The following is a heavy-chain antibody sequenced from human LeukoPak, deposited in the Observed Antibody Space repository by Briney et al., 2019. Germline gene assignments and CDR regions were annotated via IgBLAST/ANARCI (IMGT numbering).Heavy chain of an antibody. CDR2: IYSGGST. D-gene: IGHD3-10*01. Sequence: GGSLRLSCAASGFTFSSFAMSWVRQAPGKGLEWVSVIYSGGSTYYADSVKGRFTISRDNSKNTLYLQMNSLRAEDTAVYYCARDYYYGSGSYTYFDYWGQGTLVTVSS. J-gene: IGHJ4*02. CDR1: GFTFSSFA. V-gene: IGHV3-66*01. CDR3: ARDYYYGSGSYTYFDY.